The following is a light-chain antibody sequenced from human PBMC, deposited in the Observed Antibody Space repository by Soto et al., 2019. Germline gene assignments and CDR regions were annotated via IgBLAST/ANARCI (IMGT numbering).Light chain of an antibody. CDR2: GAS. V-gene: IGKV3-20*01. J-gene: IGKJ1*01. CDR1: QSVRISY. Sequence: EIVLTQSPGTLSLSPGERATLSCRASQSVRISYLAWYQQKPGQAPRLLIYGASSRATGIPDRFSGSGSGTDFTLTISRLEPEDFAVYYCQQYGSSPQTFGQGTKVEI. CDR3: QQYGSSPQT.